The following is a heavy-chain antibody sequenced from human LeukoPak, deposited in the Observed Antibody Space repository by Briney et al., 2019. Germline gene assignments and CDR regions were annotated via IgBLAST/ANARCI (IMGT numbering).Heavy chain of an antibody. Sequence: PGGSLRLSCAASGFTFDVYAMHWVRQAPGKGLEWVSLISGDGGSTYYADSVKGRFTISKDNSKNSLYLQMNSLRTEDTALYYCAKDKGYYDFWSGYYQGWFDPWGQGTLVTVSS. CDR2: ISGDGGST. CDR3: AKDKGYYDFWSGYYQGWFDP. D-gene: IGHD3-3*01. V-gene: IGHV3-43*02. CDR1: GFTFDVYA. J-gene: IGHJ5*02.